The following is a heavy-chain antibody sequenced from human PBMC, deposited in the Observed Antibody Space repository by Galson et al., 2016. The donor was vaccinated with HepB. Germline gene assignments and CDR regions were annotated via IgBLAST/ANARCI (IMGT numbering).Heavy chain of an antibody. CDR3: ARDLGTSALPEV. CDR2: IYGGGIT. CDR1: GFTVSTNH. J-gene: IGHJ6*02. Sequence: SLRLSCAASGFTVSTNHMSWVRQAPGKGLEWVSGIYGGGITNYADSVKGRFTISRDNLKNTLYLQMNSLRAEDTAVYYCARDLGTSALPEVWGQGTTVTVS. V-gene: IGHV3-53*01. D-gene: IGHD1-14*01.